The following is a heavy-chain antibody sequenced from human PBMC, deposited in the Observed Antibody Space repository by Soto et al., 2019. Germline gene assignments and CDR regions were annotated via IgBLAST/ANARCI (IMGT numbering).Heavy chain of an antibody. V-gene: IGHV4-30-4*01. CDR1: GGSISSEDYY. Sequence: SETVYRTCTVSGGSISSEDYYWSWFRQPPGKGLEWIGYIYYSGSTYYNPSLKSRVTISLDTSKNQLSLKLSSVTAADTAVYYCARDRYDYSLLSGMDVWGQGTTVNVSS. CDR2: IYYSGST. D-gene: IGHD3-16*01. J-gene: IGHJ6*02. CDR3: ARDRYDYSLLSGMDV.